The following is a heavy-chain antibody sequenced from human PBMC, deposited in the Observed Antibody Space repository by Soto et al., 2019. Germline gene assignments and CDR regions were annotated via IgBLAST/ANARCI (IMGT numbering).Heavy chain of an antibody. V-gene: IGHV3-33*01. CDR1: GFTFSSYG. CDR2: IWYDGSKK. Sequence: QVQLVESGGGVVQPGRSLRLSCAASGFTFSSYGMHWVRQAPGKGLEWVAVIWYDGSKKYYADSVKGRFTISRDNSKNTLYLQMNSLRAEDTAVYYCARDRCGGDCYSHTSWGQGTLVTVSS. D-gene: IGHD2-21*02. J-gene: IGHJ4*02. CDR3: ARDRCGGDCYSHTS.